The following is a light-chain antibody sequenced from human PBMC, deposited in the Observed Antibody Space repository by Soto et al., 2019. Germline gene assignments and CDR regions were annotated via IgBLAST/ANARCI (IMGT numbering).Light chain of an antibody. V-gene: IGLV2-23*01. CDR2: EGS. Sequence: QSVLTQPASVSGSPGQSITISCTGTSSDVGSYNLVSWYQQHPGKAPKLMIYEGSKRPSGVSNRFSGFKSGDTASLTISGLQAEDESDYYCSSYAAGSPSVLFGGGTKLTVL. CDR3: SSYAAGSPSVL. CDR1: SSDVGSYNL. J-gene: IGLJ2*01.